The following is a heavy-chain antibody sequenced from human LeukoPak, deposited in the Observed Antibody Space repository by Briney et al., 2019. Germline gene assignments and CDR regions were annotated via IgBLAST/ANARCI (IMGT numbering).Heavy chain of an antibody. CDR2: ISSSSSYI. Sequence: GGSLRLPCAASGFTFSSYSMNWVRQAPGKGLEWVSSISSSSSYIYYADSVKGRFTISRDNAKNSLYLQMNSLRAEDTAVYYCARESYSSSFALDYWGQGTLVTVSS. CDR3: ARESYSSSFALDY. D-gene: IGHD6-6*01. J-gene: IGHJ4*02. CDR1: GFTFSSYS. V-gene: IGHV3-21*01.